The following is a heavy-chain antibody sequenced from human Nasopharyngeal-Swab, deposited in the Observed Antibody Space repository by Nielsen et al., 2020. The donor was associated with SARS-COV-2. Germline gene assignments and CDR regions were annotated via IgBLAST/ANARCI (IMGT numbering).Heavy chain of an antibody. D-gene: IGHD6-13*01. Sequence: SETRSLTCTVSGGAIRTSYWNWIRQTPGKRLEGIGYIQYSGSTNYNPSLKSRVTISIDTSTNQVSLKLSSVTAADTAVYYFAREIPGYSRVFDYWGQGTLVTVSS. CDR2: IQYSGST. CDR1: GGAIRTSY. CDR3: AREIPGYSRVFDY. J-gene: IGHJ4*02. V-gene: IGHV4-59*12.